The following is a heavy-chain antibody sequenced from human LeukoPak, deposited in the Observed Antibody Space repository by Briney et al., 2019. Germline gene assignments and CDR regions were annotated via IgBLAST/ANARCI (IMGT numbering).Heavy chain of an antibody. CDR2: ISGSGGST. CDR3: ADSSSWLPAGNWFDP. J-gene: IGHJ5*02. Sequence: GGSLRLSCAASGFTFSSYAMSWVRQAPGKGLEWVSAISGSGGSTYYADSVKGRFTISRDNSKNTLYLQMNSLRAEDTAVYYCADSSSWLPAGNWFDPWGQGTLVTVSS. CDR1: GFTFSSYA. D-gene: IGHD6-13*01. V-gene: IGHV3-23*01.